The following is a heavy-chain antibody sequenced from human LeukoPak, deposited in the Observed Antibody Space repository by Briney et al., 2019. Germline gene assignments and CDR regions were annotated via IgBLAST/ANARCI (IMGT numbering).Heavy chain of an antibody. CDR2: IYHSGST. J-gene: IGHJ3*02. D-gene: IGHD3-22*01. CDR3: ATYYDKYNGDHGLDI. Sequence: PSETLSLTCTVSGYSISSGYYWGWIRQPPGKGLEWIGNIYHSGSTYYNPSLKSRVTISVDTSKNQFSLKLSSVTAADTAVYYCATYYDKYNGDHGLDIWGHGTMVTASS. V-gene: IGHV4-38-2*02. CDR1: GYSISSGYY.